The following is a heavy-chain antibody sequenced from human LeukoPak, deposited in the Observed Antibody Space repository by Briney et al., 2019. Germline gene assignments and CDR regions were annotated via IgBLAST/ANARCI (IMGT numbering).Heavy chain of an antibody. CDR3: ARTRDCSSTSRYYYRTAFDY. D-gene: IGHD2-2*01. CDR2: IIPIFGTA. V-gene: IGHV1-69*05. CDR1: GGTFSSYA. Sequence: SVKVSCKASGGTFSSYAISWVRQAPGQGLEWMGGIIPIFGTANYAQKFQGRVTITTDESTSTAYMELSSLRSEDTAVYYCARTRDCSSTSRYYYRTAFDYWGRGTLVTVSS. J-gene: IGHJ4*02.